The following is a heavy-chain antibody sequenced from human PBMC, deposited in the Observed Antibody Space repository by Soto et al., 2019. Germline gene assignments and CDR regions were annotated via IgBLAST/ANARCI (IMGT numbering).Heavy chain of an antibody. V-gene: IGHV3-11*06. J-gene: IGHJ5*02. CDR1: GFTFSDYY. D-gene: IGHD6-6*01. Sequence: GGSLRLSCAASGFTFSDYYMSWIRQAPGKGLEWVSYISSSSSYTNYADSVKGRFTISRDNAKNSLYLQMNSLRAEDTAVYYCARDRSSSSSGWFDPWGQGTLVTVSS. CDR2: ISSSSSYT. CDR3: ARDRSSSSSGWFDP.